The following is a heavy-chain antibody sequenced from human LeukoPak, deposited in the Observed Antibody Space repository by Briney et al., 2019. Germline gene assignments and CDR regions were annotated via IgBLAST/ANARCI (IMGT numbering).Heavy chain of an antibody. CDR2: ISYDGSNE. CDR3: ARYTSGYYSDY. CDR1: GFTFSNYA. Sequence: LSGGSLRLSCAASGFTFSNYAMHWVRQAPGNGLEWVAVISYDGSNEYYADSVKGRFTISRDSSKNTLYLQMNSLRAEDTAVYYCARYTSGYYSDYWGQGTLVTVSS. V-gene: IGHV3-30-3*01. J-gene: IGHJ4*02. D-gene: IGHD6-19*01.